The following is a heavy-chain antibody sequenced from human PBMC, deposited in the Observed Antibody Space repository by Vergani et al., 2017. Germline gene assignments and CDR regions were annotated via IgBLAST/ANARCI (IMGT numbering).Heavy chain of an antibody. CDR3: AKGWPSVVTALYRPGRNXFDP. J-gene: IGHJ5*02. CDR1: GFTFSSYA. D-gene: IGHD2-21*02. CDR2: ISGSGGST. V-gene: IGHV3-23*01. Sequence: EVQLLESGGGLVQPGGSLRLSCAASGFTFSSYAMSWVRQAPGKGLEWVSAISGSGGSTYYADSVKGRFTISRDNSKNTLYLQRNSLRAEDTAVYYCAKGWPSVVTALYRPGRNXFDPWGQGTLVTVSS.